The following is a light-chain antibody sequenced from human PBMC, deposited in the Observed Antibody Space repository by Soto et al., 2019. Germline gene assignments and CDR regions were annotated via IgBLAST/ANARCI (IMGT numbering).Light chain of an antibody. J-gene: IGKJ1*01. CDR3: LQDYGDSWT. Sequence: QMTQSPSSLSATVGEKIIITCRASRDVGSDVSWYQQKPGQAPKLLIYAASNLYTGVPSRFSGSRSGTEFTLTISSLQPEDFASYYCLQDYGDSWTFGQGTKVEIE. CDR2: AAS. V-gene: IGKV1-6*01. CDR1: RDVGSD.